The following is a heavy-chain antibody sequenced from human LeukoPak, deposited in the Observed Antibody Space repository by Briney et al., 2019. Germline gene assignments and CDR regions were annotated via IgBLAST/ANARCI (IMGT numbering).Heavy chain of an antibody. V-gene: IGHV4-59*01. J-gene: IGHJ6*02. D-gene: IGHD4-17*01. CDR2: IYYSGST. CDR3: ARGNTMDYGDYGYYYYGMDV. Sequence: PSETLSLTCTVSGGSISSYYWSWIRQPPGKGMEWVGYIYYSGSTNYNPSLKSRVTISVDTSKNQFSLKLSSVTAADTAVYYCARGNTMDYGDYGYYYYGMDVWGQGTTVTVS. CDR1: GGSISSYY.